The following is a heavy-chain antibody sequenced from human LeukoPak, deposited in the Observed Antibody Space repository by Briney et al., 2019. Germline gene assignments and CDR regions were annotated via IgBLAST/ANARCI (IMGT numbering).Heavy chain of an antibody. Sequence: PGGSLRLSCAASGFTFSNAWMSWVRQAPGKGLEWVGLIKSKTDGGTTDYAAPVKGRFTISRDDSKNTLYLQMNSLKTEDTAVYYCTTDFRGDILTGYSPNGYWGQGTLVTVSS. CDR1: GFTFSNAW. J-gene: IGHJ4*02. CDR2: IKSKTDGGTT. V-gene: IGHV3-15*01. D-gene: IGHD3-9*01. CDR3: TTDFRGDILTGYSPNGY.